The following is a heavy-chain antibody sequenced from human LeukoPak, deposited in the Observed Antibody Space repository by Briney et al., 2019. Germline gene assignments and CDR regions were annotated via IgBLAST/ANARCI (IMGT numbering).Heavy chain of an antibody. CDR1: GFTISSYW. CDR2: ISGSGGST. Sequence: GGSLRLSCAASGFTISSYWMSWVRQAPGKGLEWVSTISGSGGSTYYADSVKGRFAISRDNSKNTLYVQLNSLRAEDTAVYYCARVKGNNGDYVDFDYWGQGTLVTVSS. D-gene: IGHD4-17*01. J-gene: IGHJ4*02. V-gene: IGHV3-23*01. CDR3: ARVKGNNGDYVDFDY.